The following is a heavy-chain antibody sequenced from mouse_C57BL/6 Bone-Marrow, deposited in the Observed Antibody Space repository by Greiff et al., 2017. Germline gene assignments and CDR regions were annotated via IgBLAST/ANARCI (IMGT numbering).Heavy chain of an antibody. Sequence: QVQLQQSGAELARPGASVTLSCKASGYTFTSYGIRWVKQRTGQGLEWIGEIYPRSGNTYYNEKFKGKATLTADTSSSAAYMELRRLTSEDSAVYCGARSYYYGSGYGAMDYWGQGTSVTVSS. CDR3: ARSYYYGSGYGAMDY. J-gene: IGHJ4*01. CDR2: IYPRSGNT. V-gene: IGHV1-81*01. CDR1: GYTFTSYG. D-gene: IGHD1-1*01.